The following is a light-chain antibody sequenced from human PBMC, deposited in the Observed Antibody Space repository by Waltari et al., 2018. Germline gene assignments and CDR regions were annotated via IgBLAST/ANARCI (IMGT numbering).Light chain of an antibody. CDR2: WAS. CDR1: QSMLYSSNNLNY. Sequence: DIVMTKSPASLTVSLGERATINCKSSQSMLYSSNNLNYLAWYQQRPGHPPKLLIYWASTRESGVPDRFSGSRSGTDFTLTISSLQAEDVAVYYCQQYYGSPPWTFGQGTKVEIK. CDR3: QQYYGSPPWT. V-gene: IGKV4-1*01. J-gene: IGKJ1*01.